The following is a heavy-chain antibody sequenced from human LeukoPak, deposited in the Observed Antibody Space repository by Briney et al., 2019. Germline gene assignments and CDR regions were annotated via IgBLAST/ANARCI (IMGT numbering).Heavy chain of an antibody. CDR2: ISSSGSTI. CDR1: GFTFSDYY. J-gene: IGHJ4*02. Sequence: GGSLRLSCAASGFTFSDYYMSWIRQAPGKGLEWVSYISSSGSTIYYADSVKGRFTISRDNAKNSLYLQMNSLRAEDTAVYYCASGSSVVVVAASFDYWGQGTLVTVSS. CDR3: ASGSSVVVVAASFDY. D-gene: IGHD2-15*01. V-gene: IGHV3-11*01.